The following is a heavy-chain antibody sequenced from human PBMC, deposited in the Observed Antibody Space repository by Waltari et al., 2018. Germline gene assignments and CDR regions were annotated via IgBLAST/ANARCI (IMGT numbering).Heavy chain of an antibody. Sequence: EVKLVESGGGFVQPGRSLRLSCQTSGFRFDDYAMHWFRQAPGKGPGWVSGISGSSGSMGYADSVKGRFTISRDNARNSLYLEMNSLRVEDTALYYCAKDFPGGYDDYFYYYGMDVWGQGTKVIVSS. J-gene: IGHJ6*02. CDR1: GFRFDDYA. CDR2: ISGSSGSM. D-gene: IGHD5-12*01. CDR3: AKDFPGGYDDYFYYYGMDV. V-gene: IGHV3-9*01.